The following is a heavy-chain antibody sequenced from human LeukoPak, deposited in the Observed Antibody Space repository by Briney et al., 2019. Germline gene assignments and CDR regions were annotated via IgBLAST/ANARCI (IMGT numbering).Heavy chain of an antibody. CDR3: ARDNAYSYGYADYDSSGPLDY. CDR1: GGSFSGYY. Sequence: SETLSLTCAVYGGSFSGYYWSWIRQPPGKGLEWIGEINHSGSTTYNPSLKSRVTISVDTSKSQFSLKLSSVTAADTAVYYCARDNAYSYGYADYDSSGPLDYWGQGTLVTVSS. J-gene: IGHJ4*02. V-gene: IGHV4-34*01. CDR2: INHSGST. D-gene: IGHD5-18*01.